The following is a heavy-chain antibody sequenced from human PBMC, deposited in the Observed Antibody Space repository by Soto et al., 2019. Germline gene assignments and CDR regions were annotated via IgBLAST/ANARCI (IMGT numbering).Heavy chain of an antibody. J-gene: IGHJ6*03. D-gene: IGHD5-12*01. Sequence: PSQTLALTCAISGDRVSSNSPACHWIRQSPSRGLEWMGRTYYRSKWYNDYAVSVKSRITINPDTSKNQFSLQLNSVTPDATAVDYCEREEVCGYDSSDYPSSYYMDVWCKGTTLTVSS. CDR3: EREEVCGYDSSDYPSSYYMDV. CDR1: GDRVSSNSPA. V-gene: IGHV6-1*01. CDR2: TYYRSKWYN.